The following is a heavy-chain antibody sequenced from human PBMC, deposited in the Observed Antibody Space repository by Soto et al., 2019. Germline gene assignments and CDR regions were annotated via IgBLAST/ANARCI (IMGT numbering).Heavy chain of an antibody. D-gene: IGHD3-22*01. CDR1: GGTFSDYG. V-gene: IGHV1-69*13. CDR2: LIPIFGTA. J-gene: IGHJ5*02. Sequence: AASVKVSCKASGGTFSDYGINWVRQAPGQGLEWMGGLIPIFGTANYAQKFQGRVTITADEPTSTAYMELSSLRSEDTAVYYCARGWDHYDSSGLRTWFDPWGQGTLVTVSS. CDR3: ARGWDHYDSSGLRTWFDP.